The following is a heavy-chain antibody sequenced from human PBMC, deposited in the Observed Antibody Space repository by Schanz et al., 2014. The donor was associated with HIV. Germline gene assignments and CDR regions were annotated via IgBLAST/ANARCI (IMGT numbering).Heavy chain of an antibody. J-gene: IGHJ4*02. D-gene: IGHD3-9*01. V-gene: IGHV3-23*01. CDR3: AKPVLRYPIGGGFDS. CDR1: GFTFSNYA. CDR2: ISGTIGST. Sequence: EVQLLESGGGLVQPGGSLRLSCAASGFTFSNYAMTWVRQAPGKGLEWVSLISGTIGSTYYADSVKGRFTISRDNSMNTLYLRMNSLRAEDTALYYCAKPVLRYPIGGGFDSWGQGTLVTVSS.